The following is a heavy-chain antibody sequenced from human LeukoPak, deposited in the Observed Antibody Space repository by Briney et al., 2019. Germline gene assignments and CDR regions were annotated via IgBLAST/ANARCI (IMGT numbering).Heavy chain of an antibody. Sequence: SETLSLTCTVSGVSVTSSNYYWDWIRQPPGKGLEWIGTIYYSGRTYYNPSLKSRVTISVDTSKNQFSLRLSSVTAADTAIYYCATSWMQLWSPPDAWGQGTLVTVSS. CDR3: ATSWMQLWSPPDA. V-gene: IGHV4-39*01. CDR2: IYYSGRT. J-gene: IGHJ5*02. CDR1: GVSVTSSNYY. D-gene: IGHD5-18*01.